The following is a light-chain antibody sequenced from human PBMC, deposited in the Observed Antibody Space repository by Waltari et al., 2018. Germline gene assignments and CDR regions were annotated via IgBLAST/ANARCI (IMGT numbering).Light chain of an antibody. CDR3: QQYSSSPRT. Sequence: EIVLTQSPGPRSLSPGEGATLSCRASQSVSSNYLAWYQHKPGQAPRLLIYGASFRATGIPDRFSGSGSGTDFSLIISRLEPEDFVVYYCQQYSSSPRTFGQGTKVEIK. J-gene: IGKJ1*01. CDR1: QSVSSNY. V-gene: IGKV3-20*01. CDR2: GAS.